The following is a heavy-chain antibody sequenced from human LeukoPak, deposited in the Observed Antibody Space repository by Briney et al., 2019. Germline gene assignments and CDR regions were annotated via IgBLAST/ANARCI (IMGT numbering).Heavy chain of an antibody. D-gene: IGHD4-17*01. V-gene: IGHV4-39*07. J-gene: IGHJ5*02. Sequence: SETLSLTCTVSGCSIRSSSYYWGWMRQPPGKGLEWIGSIYYSGSTNYNPSLKSRVTISVDKSKNQFSLKLSSVTAADTAVYYCARAADYGDYNWFDPWGQGTLVTVSS. CDR1: GCSIRSSSYY. CDR3: ARAADYGDYNWFDP. CDR2: IYYSGST.